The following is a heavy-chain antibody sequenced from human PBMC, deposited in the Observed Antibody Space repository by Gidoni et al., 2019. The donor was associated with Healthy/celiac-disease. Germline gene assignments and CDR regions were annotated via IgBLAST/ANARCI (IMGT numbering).Heavy chain of an antibody. J-gene: IGHJ5*02. Sequence: TNYNPSLKSRVTISVDTSKNQFSLKLSSVTAADTAVYYCARDRLGRAAPFDPWGQGTLVTVSS. D-gene: IGHD2-15*01. CDR3: ARDRLGRAAPFDP. V-gene: IGHV4-59*01. CDR2: T.